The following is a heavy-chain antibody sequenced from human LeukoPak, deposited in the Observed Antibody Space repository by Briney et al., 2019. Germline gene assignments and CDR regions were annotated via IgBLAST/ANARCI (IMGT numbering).Heavy chain of an antibody. D-gene: IGHD5-18*01. Sequence: GGSLILSCAASGFTFSSYAMHWVRQAPGKGLEYVSAISSNGGSTYYANSVKGRFTISRDNSKNTLYLQMGSLRAEDMAVYYCARESSPPNTAMAPLDYWGQGTLVTVSS. CDR2: ISSNGGST. V-gene: IGHV3-64*01. J-gene: IGHJ4*02. CDR3: ARESSPPNTAMAPLDY. CDR1: GFTFSSYA.